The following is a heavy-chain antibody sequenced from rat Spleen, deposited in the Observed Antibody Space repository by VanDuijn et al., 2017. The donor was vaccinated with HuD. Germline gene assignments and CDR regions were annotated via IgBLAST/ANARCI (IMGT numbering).Heavy chain of an antibody. CDR3: ARTLGDRYWYFDF. V-gene: IGHV5-31*01. CDR2: ITNTGGSI. J-gene: IGHJ1*01. CDR1: GFTFNNYW. Sequence: EVQLVESGGGLVQPGRSLKLSCVASGFTFNNYWMTWIRQAPGKGLEWVASITNTGGSIYYPDSVRGRFTISRDNAKSTLHLQMDCLRSEDTATYYCARTLGDRYWYFDFWGPGTMVTVSS. D-gene: IGHD5-1*01.